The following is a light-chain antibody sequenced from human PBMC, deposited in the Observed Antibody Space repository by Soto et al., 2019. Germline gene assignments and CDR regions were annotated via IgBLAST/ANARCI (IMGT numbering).Light chain of an antibody. CDR1: TNDVGDYNY. J-gene: IGLJ1*01. CDR2: EVS. CDR3: LSYTGSRASYV. Sequence: QSALTQPASVSGSPGQSITISCTGTTNDVGDYNYVAWYQQHSGKVPRLMIYEVSNRPPGVSYRFSGSKSGSTASLTISGLQAEDQAYYYCLSYTGSRASYVFGTGTKVTVL. V-gene: IGLV2-14*01.